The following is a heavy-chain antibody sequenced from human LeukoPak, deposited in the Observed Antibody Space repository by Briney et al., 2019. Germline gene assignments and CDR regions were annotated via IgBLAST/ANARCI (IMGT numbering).Heavy chain of an antibody. CDR2: ISSSGTTI. CDR3: ARCGYSYYYLLADYDYYMDV. D-gene: IGHD5-18*01. Sequence: GGPLRLSCAASGFTFSDYYMSWIRQAPGKGLEWVSYISSSGTTIYYADSVKGRFTISRDNAKNSLYLQMNSLRAEDTAVYYCARCGYSYYYLLADYDYYMDVWGKGTTVTVSS. J-gene: IGHJ6*03. V-gene: IGHV3-11*04. CDR1: GFTFSDYY.